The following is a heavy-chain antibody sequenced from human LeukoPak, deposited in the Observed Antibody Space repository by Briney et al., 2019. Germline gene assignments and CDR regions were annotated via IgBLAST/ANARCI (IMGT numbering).Heavy chain of an antibody. J-gene: IGHJ3*02. D-gene: IGHD3-3*01. CDR3: ARGANYYDFWSGPPDI. CDR2: IFYSGST. Sequence: SETLSLTCTVSGGSIGTSSYYWGWIRQPPGKGLEWIGSIFYSGSTYYNPSLKSRVSISVDISKNQFSLKLSSVTAADTAVYYCARGANYYDFWSGPPDIWGQGTMVTVSS. CDR1: GGSIGTSSYY. V-gene: IGHV4-39*07.